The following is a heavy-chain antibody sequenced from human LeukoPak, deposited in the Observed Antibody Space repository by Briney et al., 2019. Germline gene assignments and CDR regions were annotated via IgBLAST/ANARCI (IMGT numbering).Heavy chain of an antibody. D-gene: IGHD1-7*01. CDR3: ARDKGLELEYYFDY. CDR2: IYTSGST. CDR1: GGSLSSYY. V-gene: IGHV4-4*07. Sequence: SETLSLTCTVSGGSLSSYYWSWVRQPAGKGLEWVWRIYTSGSTNYNPSLKGRVTMSVDTSKNKFSLKLSSVTAADTAVYYCARDKGLELEYYFDYWGQGTLVTVSS. J-gene: IGHJ4*02.